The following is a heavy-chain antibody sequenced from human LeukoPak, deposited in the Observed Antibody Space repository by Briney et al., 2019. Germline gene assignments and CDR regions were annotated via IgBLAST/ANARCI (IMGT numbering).Heavy chain of an antibody. V-gene: IGHV1-18*01. CDR2: ISAYNGNT. J-gene: IGHJ5*02. CDR1: GYTFSNYP. D-gene: IGHD6-13*01. Sequence: ASVKVSCKASGYTFSNYPISWVRQVPGQGLEWMGWISAYNGNTNFAQKLQDRVTMTTDTSTSTAYMELRSLTSDDTAVYYCATLGSFYNWFDPWGQGTLVTVSS. CDR3: ATLGSFYNWFDP.